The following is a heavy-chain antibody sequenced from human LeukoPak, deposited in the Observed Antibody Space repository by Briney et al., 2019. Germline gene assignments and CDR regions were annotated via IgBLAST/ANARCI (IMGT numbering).Heavy chain of an antibody. CDR1: GFTFSSYA. CDR3: AKDSGYYYDSSAYYNY. D-gene: IGHD3-22*01. J-gene: IGHJ4*02. V-gene: IGHV3-23*01. Sequence: GGSLRLSCAVSGFTFSSYAMSWVRQAPGEGLEWVSAITGSGGSTYYADSVKGRFTISRDNSKNTLYLQMNSLRAEDTAVYYCAKDSGYYYDSSAYYNYWGQGTLVTVSS. CDR2: ITGSGGST.